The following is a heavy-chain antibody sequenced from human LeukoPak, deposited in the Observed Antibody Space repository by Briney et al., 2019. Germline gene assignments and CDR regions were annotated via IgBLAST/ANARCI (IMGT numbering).Heavy chain of an antibody. CDR1: GFTFSNAW. V-gene: IGHV3-15*01. CDR2: IKSKTDGGTT. D-gene: IGHD1-26*01. J-gene: IGHJ4*02. CDR3: TTLKIVGADQEDY. Sequence: GGSLRLSCAASGFTFSNAWMSWVRQAPGKGLEWVGRIKSKTDGGTTDYAAPVKGRFTISRDDSKNTLYLQMNSLKTEDTAVYYCTTLKIVGADQEDYWGQGTLVTVSS.